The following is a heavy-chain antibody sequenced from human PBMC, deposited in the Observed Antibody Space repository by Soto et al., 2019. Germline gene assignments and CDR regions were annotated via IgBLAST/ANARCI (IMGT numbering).Heavy chain of an antibody. CDR3: AKREGTSWQNYFDY. D-gene: IGHD2-2*01. J-gene: IGHJ4*02. Sequence: EVQLLESGGAFLQPGGSLRLSCAASGFTFSSYDMSWVRQAPGKGLEWVSVISAGGENRYYADPVKGRFTISRDNCRDTLYLQMDSLRAEDTAVYYCAKREGTSWQNYFDYWGQGTLVTVSS. CDR1: GFTFSSYD. CDR2: ISAGGENR. V-gene: IGHV3-23*01.